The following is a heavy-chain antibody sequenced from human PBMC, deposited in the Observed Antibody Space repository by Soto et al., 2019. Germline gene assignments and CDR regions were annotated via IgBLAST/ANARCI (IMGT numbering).Heavy chain of an antibody. D-gene: IGHD6-6*01. J-gene: IGHJ4*02. Sequence: ETLSLTCTVSGGSISSSSYYWGWIRQPPGKGLEWIGSIYYSGSTYYNPSLKSRVTISVDTSKNQFSLKLSSVTAADTAVYYCASWATFEYSSSSLDYWGQGTLVTVSS. CDR3: ASWATFEYSSSSLDY. CDR1: GGSISSSSYY. CDR2: IYYSGST. V-gene: IGHV4-39*01.